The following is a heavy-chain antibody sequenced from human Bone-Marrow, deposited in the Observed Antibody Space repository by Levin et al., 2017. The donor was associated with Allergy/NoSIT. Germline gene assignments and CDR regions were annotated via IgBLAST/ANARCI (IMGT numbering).Heavy chain of an antibody. D-gene: IGHD4-11*01. CDR2: INPNSGVT. CDR3: ARSEYSNFPFDF. V-gene: IGHV1-2*02. Sequence: ASVKVSCKASGYSFTSHFLQWVRQAPGQGLEWMGWINPNSGVTNYAPKFQGRVTMTRDTSINTAFMEMSSLRSDDTAVYYCARSEYSNFPFDFWGQGTLVTVSS. CDR1: GYSFTSHF. J-gene: IGHJ4*02.